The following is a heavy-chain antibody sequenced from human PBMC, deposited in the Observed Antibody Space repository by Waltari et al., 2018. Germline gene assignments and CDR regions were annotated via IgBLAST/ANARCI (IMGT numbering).Heavy chain of an antibody. V-gene: IGHV1-69*04. CDR2: IIPILGIA. Sequence: QVQLVQSGAEVKKPGSLVKVSCKASGGTFSSYAISWVRQAPGQGLEWMGGIIPILGIANYEKKFQGRVTITADESTSTAYMELSSLRSEDTAVYYCARWGEYSSSHEDYWGQGTLVTVSS. D-gene: IGHD6-6*01. CDR1: GGTFSSYA. J-gene: IGHJ4*02. CDR3: ARWGEYSSSHEDY.